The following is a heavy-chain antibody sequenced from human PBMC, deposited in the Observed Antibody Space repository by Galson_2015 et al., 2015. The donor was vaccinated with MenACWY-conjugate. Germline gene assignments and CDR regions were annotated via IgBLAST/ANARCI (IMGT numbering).Heavy chain of an antibody. J-gene: IGHJ3*02. D-gene: IGHD1-14*01. Sequence: SVKVSCKVSGYTLTELSMHWVRQAPGKGLEWMGGFDPEDGETIYAQKFQGRVTMTEDTSTDTAYMELSSLRSEDTAVYYCALSYNWNHQGHAFDIWGQGTMVTVSS. CDR1: GYTLTELS. CDR3: ALSYNWNHQGHAFDI. CDR2: FDPEDGET. V-gene: IGHV1-24*01.